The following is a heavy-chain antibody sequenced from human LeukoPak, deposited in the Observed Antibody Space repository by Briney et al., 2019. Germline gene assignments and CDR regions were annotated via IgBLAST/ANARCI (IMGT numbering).Heavy chain of an antibody. J-gene: IGHJ4*02. CDR1: GVTFSSNS. Sequence: GGALRLSCAASGVTFSSNSMNGGRQAPGKRLYCVSSISSSTCSLYSADSVKGRFTISRHNAQNSLYLQMNSLRVEDTAVYYCARDWNYFSCWGQGTLVIVSS. D-gene: IGHD1-1*01. CDR2: ISSSTCSL. V-gene: IGHV3-21*01. CDR3: ARDWNYFSC.